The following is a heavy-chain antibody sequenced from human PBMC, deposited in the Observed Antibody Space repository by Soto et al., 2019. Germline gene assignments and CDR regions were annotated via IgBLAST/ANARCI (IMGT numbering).Heavy chain of an antibody. CDR2: IYYSGST. D-gene: IGHD6-19*01. J-gene: IGHJ5*02. Sequence: PSETLSLTCTVSGVSISPYYWSWIRQPPGKGLEWIGYIYYSGSTNYNPSLKSRVTMSVDTSKNQFSLKLSSVTAADTAVYYCARSHRGSGWSPYNWFDPWGQGTQVTVSS. CDR1: GVSISPYY. V-gene: IGHV4-59*12. CDR3: ARSHRGSGWSPYNWFDP.